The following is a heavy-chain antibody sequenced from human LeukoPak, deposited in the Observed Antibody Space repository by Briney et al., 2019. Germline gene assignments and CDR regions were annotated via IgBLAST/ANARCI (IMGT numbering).Heavy chain of an antibody. CDR2: INPSGGST. Sequence: ASVKVSCKASGYTFMSYYMHWVRQAPVQGLEWMGIINPSGGSTSYAQKFQGRVTMTRDTSTSTVYMELSSLRSEDTAVYYCARVRWIQLWLLGYWGQGTLVTVSS. CDR1: GYTFMSYY. D-gene: IGHD5-18*01. V-gene: IGHV1-46*01. J-gene: IGHJ4*02. CDR3: ARVRWIQLWLLGY.